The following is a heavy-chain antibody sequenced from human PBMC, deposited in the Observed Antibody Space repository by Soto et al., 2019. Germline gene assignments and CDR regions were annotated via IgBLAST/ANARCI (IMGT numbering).Heavy chain of an antibody. Sequence: QVQLQESGPGLVKPSQTLSLTCTVSGGSISSGNYYWSWIRQPPGKGLEWIGFISYSGSAYYNPSLESRVTISVDTSKTQCSLNLSFVTAADTAVYYCATMGTPATGLYYFDFWGQGTLFTVSS. CDR3: ATMGTPATGLYYFDF. CDR1: GGSISSGNYY. V-gene: IGHV4-30-4*01. J-gene: IGHJ4*02. D-gene: IGHD2-15*01. CDR2: ISYSGSA.